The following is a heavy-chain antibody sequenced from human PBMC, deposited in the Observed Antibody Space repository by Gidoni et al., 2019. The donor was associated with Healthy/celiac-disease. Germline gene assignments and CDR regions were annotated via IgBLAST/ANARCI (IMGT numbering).Heavy chain of an antibody. CDR1: GYSFTSYW. J-gene: IGHJ3*02. Sequence: EVQLVQSGAEVKKPGESLRISCKGSGYSFTSYWISWVRQMPGKGLEWMGRIAPSDSYTNYSPSFQGHVTISADKSISTAYLQWSSLKASDTAMYYCAWFSMGGDYGWAFDIWGQGTMVTVSS. V-gene: IGHV5-10-1*01. CDR3: AWFSMGGDYGWAFDI. D-gene: IGHD4-17*01. CDR2: IAPSDSYT.